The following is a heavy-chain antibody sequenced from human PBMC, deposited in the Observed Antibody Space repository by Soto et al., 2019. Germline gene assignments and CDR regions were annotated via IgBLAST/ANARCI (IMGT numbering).Heavy chain of an antibody. CDR1: GFTFRSSP. V-gene: IGHV3-74*01. CDR3: VRDRPHNWFDP. J-gene: IGHJ5*02. CDR2: ISNDGSET. Sequence: GGSLRLSCAVSGFTFRSSPMSWVRQVPGNGPVWVARISNDGSETIYADSVEGRFTISRDNAKNTVYLEMNSLRVEDTAVYYCVRDRPHNWFDPWGQGTLVTVSS.